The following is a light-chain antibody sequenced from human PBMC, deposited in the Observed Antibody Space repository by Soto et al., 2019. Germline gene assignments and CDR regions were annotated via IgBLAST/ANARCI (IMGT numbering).Light chain of an antibody. Sequence: DIQMTQSPSSLSASVGDRVTITCQASQGISNYLNWYQQKPGKAPKLLIYDASNLETGVPSRFSGSGSGTDFTFTISSLQAEDIATYYCQQYDSLPFTFGPGTKVDI. CDR2: DAS. CDR3: QQYDSLPFT. V-gene: IGKV1-33*01. J-gene: IGKJ3*01. CDR1: QGISNY.